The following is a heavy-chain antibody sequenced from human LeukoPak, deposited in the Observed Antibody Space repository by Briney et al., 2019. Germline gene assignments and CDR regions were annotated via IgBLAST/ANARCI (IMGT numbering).Heavy chain of an antibody. V-gene: IGHV5-51*01. D-gene: IGHD4-17*01. CDR2: IYPDDSDI. CDR3: ARPTSLGYGDPFDY. J-gene: IGHJ4*02. Sequence: GESLKISCEGAGYSFTSYWIAWVRQMPGKGLEWMGIIYPDDSDIRYSPSFQGQVTISADKSISTAYLQWSSLKASDTAMYYCARPTSLGYGDPFDYWGQGTLVTVSS. CDR1: GYSFTSYW.